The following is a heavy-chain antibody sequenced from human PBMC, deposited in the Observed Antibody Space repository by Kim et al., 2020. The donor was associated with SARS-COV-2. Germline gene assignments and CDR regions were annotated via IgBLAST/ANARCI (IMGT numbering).Heavy chain of an antibody. CDR3: ARDQGGDYLDY. D-gene: IGHD4-17*01. CDR2: T. Sequence: TSYADSVKGRFTISRDNAKNTLYLQMNSLRAEDTAVYYCARDQGGDYLDYWGQGTLVTVSS. V-gene: IGHV3-74*01. J-gene: IGHJ4*02.